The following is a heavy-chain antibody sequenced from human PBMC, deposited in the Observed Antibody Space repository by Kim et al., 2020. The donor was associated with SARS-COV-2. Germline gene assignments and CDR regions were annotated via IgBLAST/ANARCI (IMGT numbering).Heavy chain of an antibody. D-gene: IGHD2-8*01. V-gene: IGHV4-4*07. Sequence: YYNPSLKSRATMSADMSKNQFSLNLASVTAADTAVYYCVRDVSQWGWFDSWGQGTLVTVSS. J-gene: IGHJ5*01. CDR3: VRDVSQWGWFDS.